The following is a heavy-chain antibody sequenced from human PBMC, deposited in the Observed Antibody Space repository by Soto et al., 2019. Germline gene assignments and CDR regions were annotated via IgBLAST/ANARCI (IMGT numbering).Heavy chain of an antibody. Sequence: SVKVSCKASGGTFSSYTISWVRQAPGQGLEWMGRIIPILGIANYAQKFQGRVTITADKSTSTAYMELSSLRSEDTAVSYCARDVGYCSSTSCPRSFYYYMDVWGRGTTVTVSS. D-gene: IGHD2-2*01. J-gene: IGHJ6*03. CDR2: IIPILGIA. V-gene: IGHV1-69*04. CDR1: GGTFSSYT. CDR3: ARDVGYCSSTSCPRSFYYYMDV.